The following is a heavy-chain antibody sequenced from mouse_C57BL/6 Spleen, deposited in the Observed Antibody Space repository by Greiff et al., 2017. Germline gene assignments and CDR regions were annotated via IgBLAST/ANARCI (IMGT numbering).Heavy chain of an antibody. J-gene: IGHJ2*01. V-gene: IGHV1-5*01. CDR3: TRSELNYGYDGDYFDY. CDR2: IYPGNSDT. CDR1: GYTFTSYW. D-gene: IGHD2-2*01. Sequence: EVKLVESGTVLARPGASVKMSCKTSGYTFTSYWMHWVKQRPGQGLEWIGAIYPGNSDTSYNQKFKGKAKLTAVTSASTAYMELSSLTNEDSAVYYCTRSELNYGYDGDYFDYWGQGTTLTVSS.